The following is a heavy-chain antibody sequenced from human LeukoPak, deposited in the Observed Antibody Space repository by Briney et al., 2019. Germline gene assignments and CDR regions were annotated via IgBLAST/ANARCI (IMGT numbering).Heavy chain of an antibody. CDR3: ARGSNYPYYMDV. V-gene: IGHV1-2*02. D-gene: IGHD4-11*01. CDR1: GYTFTGYY. Sequence: ASVKVSCKASGYTFTGYYIHWVRQAPGRGLEWMGWINPNTGGTNHAERFQGRVTMTRDTSISTAYMELSRLTSDDTAVYYCARGSNYPYYMDVWGKGTTVTVSS. J-gene: IGHJ6*03. CDR2: INPNTGGT.